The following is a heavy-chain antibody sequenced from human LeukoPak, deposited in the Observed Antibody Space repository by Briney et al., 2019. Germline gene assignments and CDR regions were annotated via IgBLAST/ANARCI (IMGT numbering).Heavy chain of an antibody. J-gene: IGHJ4*02. CDR3: GRVIAGAIDY. CDR2: INLDGSVR. V-gene: IGHV3-7*01. CDR1: GFTFSGHS. D-gene: IGHD6-13*01. Sequence: GGSLRLSYAASGFTFSGHSMTWVRQAPGKGLEWVANINLDGSVRFYVDFVKGRFTISRDNADNSMYLQMNSLRAEDTAVYYCGRVIAGAIDYWGQGTLVTVSS.